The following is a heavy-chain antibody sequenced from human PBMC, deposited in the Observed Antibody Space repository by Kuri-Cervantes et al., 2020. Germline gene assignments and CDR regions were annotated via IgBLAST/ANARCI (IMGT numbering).Heavy chain of an antibody. CDR3: ARDRDDFWSGYWDRGIGSLEDV. Sequence: GGSLRLSCAASGFTFSSYSMNWVRQAPGKGLEWVSSISSSSSYIYYADSVKGRFTISRDNAKNSLYLQMNSLRAEDTAVYYCARDRDDFWSGYWDRGIGSLEDVWGQGTTVTVSS. J-gene: IGHJ6*02. V-gene: IGHV3-21*01. CDR2: ISSSSSYI. CDR1: GFTFSSYS. D-gene: IGHD3-3*01.